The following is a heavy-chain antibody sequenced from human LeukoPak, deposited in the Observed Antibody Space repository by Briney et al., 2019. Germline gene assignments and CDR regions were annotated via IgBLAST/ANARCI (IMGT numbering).Heavy chain of an antibody. D-gene: IGHD3-10*01. V-gene: IGHV4-31*03. CDR2: IYYSGST. CDR3: ARFYGSGSYYLKNYYFDY. Sequence: SETLSLTCTVSGGSISSGGYYWSWIRQHPGKGLEWIGYIYYSGSTYYNPPLKSRVTISVDTSKNQFSLKLSSVTAADTAVYYCARFYGSGSYYLKNYYFDYWGQGTLVTVSS. J-gene: IGHJ4*02. CDR1: GGSISSGGYY.